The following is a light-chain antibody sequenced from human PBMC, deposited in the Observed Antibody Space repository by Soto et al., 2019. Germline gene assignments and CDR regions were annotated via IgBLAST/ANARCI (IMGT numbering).Light chain of an antibody. V-gene: IGKV1-16*02. CDR1: QGIRNY. Sequence: DIQMIQAPSLLSASVGDRVTINCRASQGIRNYLAWFQEKPGKARKSLIYAASSLQSGVPSKFSGSGSGTDFTLTISSLQPEDFATYYCQQYNSYPHTCGQGTKLEIK. J-gene: IGKJ2*01. CDR2: AAS. CDR3: QQYNSYPHT.